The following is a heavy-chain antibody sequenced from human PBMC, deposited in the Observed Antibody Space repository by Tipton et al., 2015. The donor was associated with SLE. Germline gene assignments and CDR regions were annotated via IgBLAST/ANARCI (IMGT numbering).Heavy chain of an antibody. V-gene: IGHV4-30-2*01. CDR1: GGSFSSGGYS. CDR2: IYHSGTT. CDR3: ARVADGYNYAFDI. D-gene: IGHD5-24*01. J-gene: IGHJ3*02. Sequence: TLSLTCAVSGGSFSSGGYSWSWIRQPPGKGLEWIGYIYHSGTTYYNPSLKSRVTISVDRSKNHFSLRLRSVTAADTAVYYCARVADGYNYAFDIWGQGTLVTVSS.